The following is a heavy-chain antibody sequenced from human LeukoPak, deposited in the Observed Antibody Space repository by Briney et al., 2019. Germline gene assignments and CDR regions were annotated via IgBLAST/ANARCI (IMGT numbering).Heavy chain of an antibody. V-gene: IGHV1-18*01. D-gene: IGHD3-22*01. CDR3: ARDDQNTYYYDSSGFLGL. CDR1: GYTFTSYG. J-gene: IGHJ4*02. Sequence: ASVTVSCKASGYTFTSYGISWVRQAPGQGLEWMGWISAYNGNTNYAQKLQGRVSMTTGTSTSTAYMELRSLRSDDTAVYYCARDDQNTYYYDSSGFLGLWGQGTLVTVSS. CDR2: ISAYNGNT.